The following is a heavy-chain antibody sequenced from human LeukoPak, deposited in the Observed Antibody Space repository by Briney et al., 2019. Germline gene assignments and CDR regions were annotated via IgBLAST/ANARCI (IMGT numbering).Heavy chain of an antibody. D-gene: IGHD1-26*01. CDR2: ISGSGGST. V-gene: IGHV3-23*01. CDR1: GFTFSRYA. CDR3: AKDRSGSYSGFDY. Sequence: PGGSLRLSCAASGFTFSRYAMSWVRQAPGKGLEWVSVISGSGGSTYYADSVKGRFTISRDSSKNTLYLQMNSLRAEDTAVYYCAKDRSGSYSGFDYWGQGTLVTVSS. J-gene: IGHJ4*02.